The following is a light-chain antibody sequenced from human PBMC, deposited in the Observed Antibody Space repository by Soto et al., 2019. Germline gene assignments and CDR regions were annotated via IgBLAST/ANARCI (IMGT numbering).Light chain of an antibody. J-gene: IGKJ2*01. V-gene: IGKV3-20*01. CDR1: QSVSSSY. Sequence: EIVLTQSPGTLSLSPGERATLSCRASQSVSSSYLAWYQQKPGQAPRLLIYGASSRATGIPDRFSGSGSGTDLTLTISRLEPEDFAVYYCQQYGSSLPTTFGKGTKLEIK. CDR3: QQYGSSLPTT. CDR2: GAS.